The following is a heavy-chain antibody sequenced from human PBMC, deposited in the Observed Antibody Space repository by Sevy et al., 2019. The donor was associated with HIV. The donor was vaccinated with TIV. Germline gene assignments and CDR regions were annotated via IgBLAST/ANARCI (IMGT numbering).Heavy chain of an antibody. D-gene: IGHD6-13*01. CDR3: TRWKAAQSIFDY. J-gene: IGHJ4*02. CDR1: GFTFGDYC. V-gene: IGHV3-49*04. CDR2: LKSDVYGGTV. Sequence: GESLKISCTASGFTFGDYCMSWVRQAPGKGLEWVAFLKSDVYGGTVDHAASVRGRFVISRDDSKTIAYLQMNDLKTEDTGVYYCTRWKAAQSIFDYWGQGALVTVPS.